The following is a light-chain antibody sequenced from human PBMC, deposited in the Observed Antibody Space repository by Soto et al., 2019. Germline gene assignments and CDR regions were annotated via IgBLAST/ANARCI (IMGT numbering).Light chain of an antibody. CDR3: QPYNSYSTWT. Sequence: DIQMTQIPSTLPASVGDTVTIICRASESISSWLAWYQQKPGKAPKLLIYDVSKLRRGVPSRFSGGGSGTEFSLTISSLQPEDFATYVCQPYNSYSTWTFGQGTQVDIK. V-gene: IGKV1-5*02. J-gene: IGKJ1*01. CDR2: DVS. CDR1: ESISSW.